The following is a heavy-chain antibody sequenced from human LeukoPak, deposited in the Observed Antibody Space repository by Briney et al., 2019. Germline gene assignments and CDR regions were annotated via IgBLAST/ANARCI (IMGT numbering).Heavy chain of an antibody. J-gene: IGHJ3*02. CDR2: ISAYNGNT. CDR3: ARDLGAAPEAFDI. V-gene: IGHV1-18*01. Sequence: ASVKVSCKASGYTFTSYGISWVRQSPGQGLERMGWISAYNGNTNYAQKLQGRVTMTTDTSTSTAYMELSRLTSDDTAVYYCARDLGAAPEAFDIWGQGTMVTVSS. CDR1: GYTFTSYG. D-gene: IGHD6-6*01.